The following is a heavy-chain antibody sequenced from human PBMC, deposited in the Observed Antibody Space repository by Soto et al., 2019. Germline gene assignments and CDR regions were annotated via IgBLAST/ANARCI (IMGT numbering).Heavy chain of an antibody. CDR2: ISPYNGRT. J-gene: IGHJ6*02. CDR3: GRCRTDSYAMDV. CDR1: GYSFTSYG. V-gene: IGHV1-18*01. Sequence: ASVKVFCKASGYSFTSYGIAWVRQVPGQGPEWMGWISPYNGRTNYAQSVKGRVVMTADTSTNTVYLELRSLRSDDSAIYYCGRCRTDSYAMDVWGQGTTVTVSS. D-gene: IGHD5-18*01.